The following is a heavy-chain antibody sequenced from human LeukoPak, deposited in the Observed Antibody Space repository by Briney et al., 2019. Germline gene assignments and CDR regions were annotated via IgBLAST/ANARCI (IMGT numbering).Heavy chain of an antibody. V-gene: IGHV3-7*01. D-gene: IGHD6-25*01. Sequence: AGSLRLSCAASGFTFSNYWMSWLRQAPGKGLEWVANIRQDGSDKYYMESVKGRFTISRDNANSSLYLQMNSLRAEDTAVYYCARDLFLSGIPAAGVFDYWGQGTLVTVSS. CDR1: GFTFSNYW. J-gene: IGHJ4*02. CDR3: ARDLFLSGIPAAGVFDY. CDR2: IRQDGSDK.